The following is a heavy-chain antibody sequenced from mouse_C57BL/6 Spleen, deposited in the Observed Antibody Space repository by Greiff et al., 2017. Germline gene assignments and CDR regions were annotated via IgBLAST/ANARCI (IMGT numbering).Heavy chain of an antibody. CDR3: TRDDGYYAYCDY. J-gene: IGHJ2*01. Sequence: VQLQQSGTVLARPGASVKMSCKTSGYTFTSYWMHWVKQRPGKGLEWIGAIYPGNSDPSYNQKFTGKAKLTAVTSASTAYMELSSLTNEDSAVYYCTRDDGYYAYCDYWGQGTTLTVAS. CDR1: GYTFTSYW. CDR2: IYPGNSDP. D-gene: IGHD2-3*01. V-gene: IGHV1-5*01.